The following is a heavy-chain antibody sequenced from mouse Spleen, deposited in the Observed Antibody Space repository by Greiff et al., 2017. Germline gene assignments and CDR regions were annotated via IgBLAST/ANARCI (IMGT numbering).Heavy chain of an antibody. CDR1: GYTFTDYE. V-gene: IGHV1-15*01. J-gene: IGHJ2*01. CDR2: IDPETGGT. D-gene: IGHD3-3*01. Sequence: VKLVESGAELVRPGASVTLSCKASGYTFTDYEMHWVKQTPVHGLEWIGAIDPETGGTAYNQKFKGKAILTADKSSSTAYMELRSLTSEDSAVYYCTRGGLYFDYWGQGTTLTVSS. CDR3: TRGGLYFDY.